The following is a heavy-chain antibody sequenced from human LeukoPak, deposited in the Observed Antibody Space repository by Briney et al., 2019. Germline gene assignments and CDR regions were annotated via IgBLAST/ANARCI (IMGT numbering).Heavy chain of an antibody. Sequence: PSETLSLTCTVYGAPISSYYWSWIRQPPGKGLEWIGYIYNSGSTNYNPSLKSRVTISVDTSKNQFSLKLSSVTAADTAVYYCARGPNASHFDYWGQGTLVTVSS. V-gene: IGHV4-59*01. CDR3: ARGPNASHFDY. CDR1: GAPISSYY. J-gene: IGHJ4*02. CDR2: IYNSGST.